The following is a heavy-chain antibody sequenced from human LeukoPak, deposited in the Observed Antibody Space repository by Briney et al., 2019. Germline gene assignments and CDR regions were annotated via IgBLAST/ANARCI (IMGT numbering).Heavy chain of an antibody. CDR1: GYTFTSYA. CDR2: INTNTGNP. CDR3: ARDPKRWLQLPPDY. V-gene: IGHV7-4-1*02. D-gene: IGHD5-24*01. J-gene: IGHJ4*02. Sequence: GASVKVSCKASGYTFTSYAMNWVRQAPGQGLEWMGWINTNTGNPTYAQGFTGRFVFSLDTSVSTAYLQISSLEAEDTAVYYCARDPKRWLQLPPDYWGQGTLVTVSS.